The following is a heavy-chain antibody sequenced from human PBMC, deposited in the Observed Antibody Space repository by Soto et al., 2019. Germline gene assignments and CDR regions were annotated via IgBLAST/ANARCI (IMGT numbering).Heavy chain of an antibody. J-gene: IGHJ4*02. D-gene: IGHD3-22*01. Sequence: PSETLSLTCSVSGGSISSYYWTWIRQPPGRGLGYIGYISYSGNTYYNPSLRGRVTISLDTSKNQFSLQLSSVTAADMAVYYCARENYASSGAPFLDYWGQGTLVTVSS. CDR2: ISYSGNT. CDR3: ARENYASSGAPFLDY. V-gene: IGHV4-59*01. CDR1: GGSISSYY.